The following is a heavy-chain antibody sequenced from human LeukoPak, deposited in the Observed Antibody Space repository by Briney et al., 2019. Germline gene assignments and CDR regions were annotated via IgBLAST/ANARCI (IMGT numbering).Heavy chain of an antibody. CDR3: ARVLYYDVLTGYYINGWFDP. J-gene: IGHJ5*02. CDR1: AYSIRSGYF. Sequence: KASETLSLTCAVPAYSIRSGYFWGWIRQPPGKELEWIARIYHSGSTYYNPSLKSRVTISVDTSKNQFSLKLTSVTAADTAVYYCARVLYYDVLTGYYINGWFDPWGQGTLVTVSS. V-gene: IGHV4-38-2*01. D-gene: IGHD3-9*01. CDR2: IYHSGST.